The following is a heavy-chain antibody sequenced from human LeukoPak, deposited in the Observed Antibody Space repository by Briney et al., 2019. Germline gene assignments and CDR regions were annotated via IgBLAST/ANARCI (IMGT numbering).Heavy chain of an antibody. Sequence: ASVKVSCKASGYTFTSYDINWVRQATGQGLEWMGWMNPNSGNTGYAQKFQGRVTMTRNTSISTAYMELSSLRSEDTAVYYCARGPYYDILTGYLLAIYYYYGMDVWGQGTTVTVSS. V-gene: IGHV1-8*01. CDR2: MNPNSGNT. CDR1: GYTFTSYD. CDR3: ARGPYYDILTGYLLAIYYYYGMDV. J-gene: IGHJ6*02. D-gene: IGHD3-9*01.